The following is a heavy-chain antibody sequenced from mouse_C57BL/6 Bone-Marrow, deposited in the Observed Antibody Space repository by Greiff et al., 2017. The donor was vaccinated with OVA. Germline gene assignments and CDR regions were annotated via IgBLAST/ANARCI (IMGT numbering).Heavy chain of an antibody. CDR3: ARKLGYFDV. D-gene: IGHD3-3*01. V-gene: IGHV2-9-1*01. CDR1: GFSLTSYA. Sequence: VQLQQSGPGLVAPSQSLSITCTVSGFSLTSYAISWVRQPPGKGLEWLGAIWTGGGSNYNSALKSRLSISKDNSKSQVFLKMNSLQTDDTARYYCARKLGYFDVWGTGTTVTVSS. J-gene: IGHJ1*03. CDR2: IWTGGGS.